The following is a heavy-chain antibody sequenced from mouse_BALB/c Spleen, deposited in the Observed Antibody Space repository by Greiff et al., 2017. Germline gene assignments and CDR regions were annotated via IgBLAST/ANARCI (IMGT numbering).Heavy chain of an antibody. V-gene: IGHV5-12-1*01. CDR2: ISSGGGST. CDR3: ARHPRYGNYFDD. CDR1: GFAFSSYD. D-gene: IGHD2-1*01. Sequence: DVMLVESGGGLVKPGGSLKLSCAASGFAFSSYDMSWVRQTPEKRLEWVAYISSGGGSTYYPDTVKGRFTISRDNAKNTLYLQMSSLKSEDTAMYYCARHPRYGNYFDDWGQGTTLTVSS. J-gene: IGHJ2*01.